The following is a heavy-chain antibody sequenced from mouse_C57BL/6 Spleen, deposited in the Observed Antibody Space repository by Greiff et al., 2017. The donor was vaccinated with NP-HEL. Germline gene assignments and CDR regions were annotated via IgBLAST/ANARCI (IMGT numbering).Heavy chain of an antibody. CDR1: GYTFTEYT. V-gene: IGHV1-62-2*01. CDR2: FYPGSGSI. CDR3: AIHEEGYGNYGYYYAMDY. D-gene: IGHD2-10*02. Sequence: QVQLQQSGAELVKPGASVKLSCKASGYTFTEYTIHWVKQRSGQGLEWIGWFYPGSGSIKYNEKFKDKATLTADKSSSTVYMELSRLTSEDSAVYFCAIHEEGYGNYGYYYAMDYWGQGTSVTVSS. J-gene: IGHJ4*01.